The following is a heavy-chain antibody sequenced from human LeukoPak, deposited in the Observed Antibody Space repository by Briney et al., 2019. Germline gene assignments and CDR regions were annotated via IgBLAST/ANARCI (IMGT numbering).Heavy chain of an antibody. CDR1: GFIFSNFA. CDR2: NLYDGSHT. J-gene: IGHJ6*03. CDR3: AREEQELVRDYYYYMDV. D-gene: IGHD6-13*01. Sequence: GSLRLSCAASGFIFSNFAMHWVRQAPGKGLELVALNLYDGSHTYYADSMKGRFTISRDNSRNVLYLQMTSLSGDDSAVYYCAREEQELVRDYYYYMDVWGKGTTVTVSS. V-gene: IGHV3-30*01.